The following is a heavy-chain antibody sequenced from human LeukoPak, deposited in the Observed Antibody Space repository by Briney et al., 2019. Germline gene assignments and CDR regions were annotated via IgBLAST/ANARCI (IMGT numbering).Heavy chain of an antibody. Sequence: GGSLRLSCTASGFIVSDNCMSWVRQAPGKGLEWFSLIYSLGDTYYADSVKGRFTISRDNAKNSLYLQMNSLRAEDTAVYYCARDILRFHYGMDVWGQGTTVTVSS. J-gene: IGHJ6*02. CDR1: GFIVSDNC. CDR3: ARDILRFHYGMDV. D-gene: IGHD5-12*01. CDR2: IYSLGDT. V-gene: IGHV3-53*01.